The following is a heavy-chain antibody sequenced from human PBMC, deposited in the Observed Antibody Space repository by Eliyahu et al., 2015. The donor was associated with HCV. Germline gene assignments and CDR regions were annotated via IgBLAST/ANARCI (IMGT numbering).Heavy chain of an antibody. D-gene: IGHD3-10*01. Sequence: VQLVQSGGGLVQPGRSLRLSCVDSGLTPNDHAIHWVRQGPGKGLEWVSGLHLRIGYTGYADSVRGRFTISRDNAKKSLYLEMNSLRVEDTALYFCVKDVLSGGLDVWGQGTTVTVSS. V-gene: IGHV3-9*02. CDR1: GLTPNDHA. J-gene: IGHJ6*02. CDR2: LHLRIGYT. CDR3: VKDVLSGGLDV.